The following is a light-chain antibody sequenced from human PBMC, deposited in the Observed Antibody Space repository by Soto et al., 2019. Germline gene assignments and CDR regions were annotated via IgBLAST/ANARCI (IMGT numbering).Light chain of an antibody. V-gene: IGLV1-40*01. CDR1: SSNIGAGYD. J-gene: IGLJ3*02. Sequence: QSALTQPPSVSGAPGQRITISCTGRSSNIGAGYDVHWYQQLPGTAPKLLIYRNINRPSGVPDRFSGSKSGTSASLAITGLQAEDEADYYCQSYDSSLSGWVFGGGTQLTVL. CDR3: QSYDSSLSGWV. CDR2: RNI.